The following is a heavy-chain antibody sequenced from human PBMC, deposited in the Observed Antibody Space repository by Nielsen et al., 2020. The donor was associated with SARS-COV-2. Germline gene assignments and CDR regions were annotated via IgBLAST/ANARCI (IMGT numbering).Heavy chain of an antibody. CDR1: GGSFSSGSYY. CDR3: ARGQGGYGSGTYTVDY. V-gene: IGHV4-61*01. J-gene: IGHJ4*02. D-gene: IGHD3-10*01. CDR2: IYYSGST. Sequence: SATLSLTCTVSGGSFSSGSYYWSWLRQPPGKGLEWIGYIYYSGSTNYNPSLKSRVTISVDTSKNQISLKLSSVTAADTAVYYCARGQGGYGSGTYTVDYWGQGTLVTVSS.